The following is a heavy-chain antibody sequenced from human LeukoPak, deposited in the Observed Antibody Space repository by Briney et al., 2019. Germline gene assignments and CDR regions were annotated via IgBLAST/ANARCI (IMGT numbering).Heavy chain of an antibody. CDR1: GDTFTDYY. D-gene: IGHD6-19*01. J-gene: IGHJ5*01. Sequence: GASVKVSCKASGDTFTDYYIHWVRQAPGQGLDWMGIINPGGRTTTYAQKFQDRVIMTRDASTDTVYMELSSLTSEDTAVYYCARRTRQWLVLDSWGQGTLVTVSS. CDR3: ARRTRQWLVLDS. CDR2: INPGGRTT. V-gene: IGHV1-46*01.